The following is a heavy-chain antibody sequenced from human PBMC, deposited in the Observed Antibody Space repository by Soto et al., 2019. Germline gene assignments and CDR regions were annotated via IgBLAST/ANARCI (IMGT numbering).Heavy chain of an antibody. CDR2: IYGSGSA. Sequence: SSETLSLTCTVSGGAISVYTWNWIRQAPGKGPEWLGYIYGSGSANYNPSLKSRLTISVDTSKNQFSLNLSSVTAADTVIYYCARGQTVRAFEFWGQGTKVTVSS. J-gene: IGHJ3*01. D-gene: IGHD2-21*02. CDR1: GGAISVYT. CDR3: ARGQTVRAFEF. V-gene: IGHV4-59*01.